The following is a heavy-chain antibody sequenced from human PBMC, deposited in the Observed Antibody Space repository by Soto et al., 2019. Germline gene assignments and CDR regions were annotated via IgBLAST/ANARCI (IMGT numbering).Heavy chain of an antibody. V-gene: IGHV4-59*01. CDR1: GGSISSYY. CDR3: ARVAYSSSWAPLDY. CDR2: IYYSGST. Sequence: SETLSLTCTVSGGSISSYYWSWIRQPPGKGLEWIGYIYYSGSTNYNPSLKSRVTISVDTSKNQFSLKLSSVTAADTAVYYCARVAYSSSWAPLDYWGQGTLVTVSS. J-gene: IGHJ4*02. D-gene: IGHD6-13*01.